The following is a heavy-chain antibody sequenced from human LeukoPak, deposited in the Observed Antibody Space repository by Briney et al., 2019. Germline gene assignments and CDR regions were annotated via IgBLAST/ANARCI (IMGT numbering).Heavy chain of an antibody. CDR1: GFSFSSYW. V-gene: IGHV3-74*03. CDR2: ISSDGSST. Sequence: GGSLRLSCAASGFSFSSYWMHWVRQAPGKGLVWVSRISSDGSSTTYADSVKGRFNISRDNAKNTVYLQMNSLRAEDTAVYYCARDIALRRIEYWGQGTLVTVSS. J-gene: IGHJ4*02. CDR3: ARDIALRRIEY. D-gene: IGHD2/OR15-2a*01.